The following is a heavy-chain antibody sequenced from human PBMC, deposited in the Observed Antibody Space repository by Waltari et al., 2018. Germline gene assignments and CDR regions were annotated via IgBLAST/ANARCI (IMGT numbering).Heavy chain of an antibody. D-gene: IGHD1-20*01. CDR2: IKQDGSAK. J-gene: IGHJ3*02. V-gene: IGHV3-7*01. CDR3: ARGYVGAFDM. Sequence: EVQVVESGGGLVQPGGSLSLCCRHAGFTFTNFYMAWVRQTPGKGLEWVASIKQDGSAKYYVDSVRGRFTISRDNAKNSLFLQMNSLRAEDTAVYYCARGYVGAFDMWGQGTMVTVSS. CDR1: GFTFTNFY.